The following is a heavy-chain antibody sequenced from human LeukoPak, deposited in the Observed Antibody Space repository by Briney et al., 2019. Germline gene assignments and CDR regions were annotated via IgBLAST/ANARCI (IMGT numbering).Heavy chain of an antibody. Sequence: GGSLRLSCAASGFTFSTYWMHWVRQAPGKGLVWVSRINPDGTSTSNADSVKGRFTISRDNAKNTVYLQVNSLRAEDTAVYYCTRATAVAFDYWGQGTLV. CDR2: INPDGTST. CDR1: GFTFSTYW. D-gene: IGHD6-19*01. J-gene: IGHJ4*02. V-gene: IGHV3-74*01. CDR3: TRATAVAFDY.